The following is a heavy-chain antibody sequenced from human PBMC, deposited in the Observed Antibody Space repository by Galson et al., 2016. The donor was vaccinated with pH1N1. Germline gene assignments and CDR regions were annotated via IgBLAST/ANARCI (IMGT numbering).Heavy chain of an antibody. J-gene: IGHJ6*02. V-gene: IGHV1-69*06. CDR2: IIPMFGAP. CDR3: ARPLEGDGYCSGSSCPDYYYYGMDV. D-gene: IGHD2-15*01. CDR1: GGTFTYYA. Sequence: SVKVSCKASGGTFTYYAVSWVRQAPGQGLEWMGGIIPMFGAPSYAQKFQARVTFSADRSTSTAYMELSSRRSEDTAVYYSARPLEGDGYCSGSSCPDYYYYGMDVWGQGTTVTVSS.